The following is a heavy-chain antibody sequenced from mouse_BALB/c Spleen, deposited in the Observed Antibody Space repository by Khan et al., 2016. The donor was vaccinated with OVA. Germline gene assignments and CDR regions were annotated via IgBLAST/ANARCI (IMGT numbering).Heavy chain of an antibody. CDR1: GYTFISYY. CDR3: TISNYGSYWYFDD. D-gene: IGHD1-1*01. CDR2: IYPGDGRT. J-gene: IGHJ1*01. Sequence: QVQLQQSGPEVVKPGASVKMSCKTSGYTFISYYIHWVKQRPEQGLEWIGWIYPGDGRTKYNEKFKGTTTLTADTSSTIAYILLSSLTSEDSAIYFCTISNYGSYWYFDDWGAGTTVTVSS. V-gene: IGHV1S56*01.